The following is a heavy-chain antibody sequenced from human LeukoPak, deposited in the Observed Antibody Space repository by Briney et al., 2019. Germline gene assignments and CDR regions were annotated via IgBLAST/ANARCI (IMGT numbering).Heavy chain of an antibody. CDR2: ISNTGTT. D-gene: IGHD2-2*01. CDR3: ARDYGTTSCYDY. V-gene: IGHV4-59*11. J-gene: IGHJ4*02. Sequence: NPSGTLSLTCTVSGASISSHYWSWIRQSPGKGLEWIGYISNTGTTDYNPSLKSRVTISVDTSKSQFSLKLSSVTAADTAVYYCARDYGTTSCYDYWGQGTLVTVSS. CDR1: GASISSHY.